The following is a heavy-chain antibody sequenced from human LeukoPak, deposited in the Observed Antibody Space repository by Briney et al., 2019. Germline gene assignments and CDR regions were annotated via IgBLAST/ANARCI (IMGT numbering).Heavy chain of an antibody. CDR2: ISYTGIT. CDR1: GGSISSGDHY. CDR3: ARGFQVGRAWGFDY. Sequence: SQTLSLTCNVSGGSISSGDHYWSWIRQPPGKGLEWIGYISYTGITYSNPSLKSRVTISVDTSKNEFSLSLRSVTAADTAVYYCARGFQVGRAWGFDYWGQGTLVTVSS. J-gene: IGHJ4*02. V-gene: IGHV4-30-4*08. D-gene: IGHD1-26*01.